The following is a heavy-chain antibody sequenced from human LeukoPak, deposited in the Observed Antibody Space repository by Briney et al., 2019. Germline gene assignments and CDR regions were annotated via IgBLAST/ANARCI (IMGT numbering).Heavy chain of an antibody. CDR3: ASDLGSAGY. D-gene: IGHD7-27*01. CDR2: ISSSSSYI. CDR1: VFTFSSYS. J-gene: IGHJ4*02. Sequence: KSGGSLRLSCAASVFTFSSYSMNWVRQAPGKGLEWVSSISSSSSYIYYADSVKGRFTISRDNAKNSLYLQMNSLRAEDTAVYYCASDLGSAGYWGQGTLVTVSS. V-gene: IGHV3-21*01.